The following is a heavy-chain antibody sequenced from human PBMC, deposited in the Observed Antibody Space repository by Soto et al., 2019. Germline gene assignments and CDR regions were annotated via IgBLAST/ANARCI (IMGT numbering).Heavy chain of an antibody. CDR3: ARSDYYEDTGTFEN. V-gene: IGHV1-18*04. CDR2: ISGKNGNT. D-gene: IGHD4-17*01. CDR1: CYNFSYFG. J-gene: IGHJ4*02. Sequence: SSVKGSCKAFCYNFSYFGITWVRQAPGQGLEWMGWISGKNGNTNYAQKVQGRVTLTADTSTRTAYMEMRALTSDDTGIYYCARSDYYEDTGTFENWGQGTPVTVSS.